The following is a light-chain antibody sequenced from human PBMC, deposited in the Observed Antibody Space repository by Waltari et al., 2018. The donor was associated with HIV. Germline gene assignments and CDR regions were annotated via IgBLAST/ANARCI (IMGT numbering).Light chain of an antibody. CDR2: DVS. V-gene: IGLV2-14*01. CDR1: SSDVGGYNY. Sequence: QSALTQPASVSGSHGQSLTISCTGTSSDVGGYNYVSWYQQHPGKAPKLMIYDVSNRPSRVPNRCSGSKSGNTASLTISGLQAEDEADYYCSSYTSSYVFGTGTKVTVL. J-gene: IGLJ1*01. CDR3: SSYTSSYV.